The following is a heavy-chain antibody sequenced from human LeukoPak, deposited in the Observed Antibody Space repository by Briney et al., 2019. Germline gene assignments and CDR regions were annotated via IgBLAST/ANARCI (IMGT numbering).Heavy chain of an antibody. CDR2: FGTRSTSI. J-gene: IGHJ4*02. CDR1: GFTFSTYA. D-gene: IGHD3-16*01. V-gene: IGHV3-21*01. CDR3: ARENDQGFDY. Sequence: GGSLRLSCAASGFTFSTYAMNWVRQAPGKGLEWVSSFGTRSTSIYYAHSVTGRFIISRDNAKNSLYLRMNSLRAEDTAVYYCARENDQGFDYWGQGTLVTVSS.